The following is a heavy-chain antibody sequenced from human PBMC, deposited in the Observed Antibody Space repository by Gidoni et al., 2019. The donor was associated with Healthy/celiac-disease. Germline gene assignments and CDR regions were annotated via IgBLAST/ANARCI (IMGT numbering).Heavy chain of an antibody. J-gene: IGHJ6*02. CDR2: FNTNGGGT. D-gene: IGHD3-10*01. CDR1: GYTFTGYY. V-gene: IGHV1-2*02. Sequence: QVQLVQSGAAVKKHGTSVKVSCKASGYTFTGYYMHWVRQAPGQGLEWMGWFNTNGGGTNDAQKFQGRVTMTRDKSISTAYMELSRMRSDDTAVYYCARPLRRGGYYGMDVWGQGTTVTVSS. CDR3: ARPLRRGGYYGMDV.